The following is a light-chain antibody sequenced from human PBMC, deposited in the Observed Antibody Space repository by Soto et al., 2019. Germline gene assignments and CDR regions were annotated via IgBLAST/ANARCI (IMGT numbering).Light chain of an antibody. CDR3: QQYGSSGT. CDR1: QSVSSSW. V-gene: IGKV3-20*01. J-gene: IGKJ1*01. Sequence: EIVLTQSPGTLSLSPGERATLSCRASQSVSSSWLAWYQQKPGQAPRLLIYGASSRATGIPDRVSGSRSGTDFTLTISRLEPEDFAVYYCQQYGSSGTFGQGTKVDIK. CDR2: GAS.